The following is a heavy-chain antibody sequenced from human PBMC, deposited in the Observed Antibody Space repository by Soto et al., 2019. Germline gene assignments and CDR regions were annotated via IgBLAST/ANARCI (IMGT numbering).Heavy chain of an antibody. V-gene: IGHV4-34*01. CDR2: IYHIGST. Sequence: SDTLSLTCAVYGESLSGYYWSWVRQPPGKGLEWIGEIYHIGSTNYNPSLKIRVTISVDKSKNQFSLKLSSVTAADTAVYYCARDSIAAAGKGGNMDVWGQGITVTVS. CDR1: GESLSGYY. D-gene: IGHD6-13*01. J-gene: IGHJ6*02. CDR3: ARDSIAAAGKGGNMDV.